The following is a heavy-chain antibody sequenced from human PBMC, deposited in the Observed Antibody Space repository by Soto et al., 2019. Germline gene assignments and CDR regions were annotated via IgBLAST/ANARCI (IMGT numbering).Heavy chain of an antibody. CDR2: ISGSGGST. J-gene: IGHJ2*01. CDR1: GFTFSSYA. D-gene: IGHD3-22*01. V-gene: IGHV3-23*01. Sequence: GGSLRLSCAASGFTFSSYAMSWVRQAPGKGLEWVSAISGSGGSTYYADSVKGRFTISRDNSKNTLYLQMNSLRDEDTAVYYCARVHYYDSSGYYSFWHWYFDLWGRGTLVTVSS. CDR3: ARVHYYDSSGYYSFWHWYFDL.